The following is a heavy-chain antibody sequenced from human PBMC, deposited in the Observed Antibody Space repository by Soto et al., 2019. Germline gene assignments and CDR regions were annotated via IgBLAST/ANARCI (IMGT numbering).Heavy chain of an antibody. V-gene: IGHV3-30*03. J-gene: IGHJ4*02. Sequence: GSLRLSCAASGFTFSSYGMHWVRQAPGKGLEGVAFISLDGSSKLYTDSVKGRFTISRDNSKNTLYLQIDSLRAADTAVYYCGAGTVYWGQGTRVTVSS. CDR1: GFTFSSYG. CDR2: ISLDGSSK. CDR3: GAGTVY. D-gene: IGHD6-19*01.